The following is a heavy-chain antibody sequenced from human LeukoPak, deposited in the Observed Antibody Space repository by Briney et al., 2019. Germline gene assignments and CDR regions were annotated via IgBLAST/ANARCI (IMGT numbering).Heavy chain of an antibody. CDR3: ARGAGGSGSYYSNY. CDR1: GYTFTGYY. CDR2: INPNSGGT. D-gene: IGHD3-10*01. J-gene: IGHJ4*02. V-gene: IGHV1-2*06. Sequence: ASMKVSCKASGYTFTGYYMHWVRQAPGQGLEWMGRINPNSGGTNYAQKFQGRVTMTRDTSISTAYMELSRLRSDDTALYYCARGAGGSGSYYSNYWGQGTLVTVSS.